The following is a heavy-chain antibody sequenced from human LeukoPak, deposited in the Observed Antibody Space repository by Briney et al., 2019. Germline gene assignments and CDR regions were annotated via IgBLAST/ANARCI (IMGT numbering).Heavy chain of an antibody. Sequence: GGSLRLSCAASGFNFSSFVMHWVRQAPGKGLEWVAVIWYDGSNKYYADSVKGRFTISRDNSRNTLYLQMNSLRAEDTAVYYCARGPSAYPKCFDYWGQGTLVTVSS. V-gene: IGHV3-33*01. CDR1: GFNFSSFV. CDR3: ARGPSAYPKCFDY. D-gene: IGHD5-12*01. J-gene: IGHJ4*02. CDR2: IWYDGSNK.